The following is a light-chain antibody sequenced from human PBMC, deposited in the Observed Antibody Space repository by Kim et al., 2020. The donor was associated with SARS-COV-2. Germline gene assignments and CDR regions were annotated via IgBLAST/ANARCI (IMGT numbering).Light chain of an antibody. CDR2: AAS. V-gene: IGKV1-39*01. CDR3: QQSFRSLFT. CDR1: QSIGNY. J-gene: IGKJ2*01. Sequence: SASVGDRVTITCRASQSIGNYLNWYQQKPGKAPRLLIFAASTLQTGIPSRFSGSGSGTEFTLTISSLETEDFATYFCQQSFRSLFTFGQGTKLEI.